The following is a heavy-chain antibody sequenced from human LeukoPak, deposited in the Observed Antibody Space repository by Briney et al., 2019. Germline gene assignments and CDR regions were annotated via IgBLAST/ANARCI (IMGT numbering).Heavy chain of an antibody. J-gene: IGHJ5*02. V-gene: IGHV1-69*05. Sequence: ASVTVSCKASVGTFSSYAISWVRQAPGQGLEWMGGIIPIFGTANYAQKFQGRVTITTDESTSTAYMELSSLRSEDTAVYYCARGWGASENPPWFDPWGQGTLVTVSS. CDR3: ARGWGASENPPWFDP. D-gene: IGHD1-14*01. CDR2: IIPIFGTA. CDR1: VGTFSSYA.